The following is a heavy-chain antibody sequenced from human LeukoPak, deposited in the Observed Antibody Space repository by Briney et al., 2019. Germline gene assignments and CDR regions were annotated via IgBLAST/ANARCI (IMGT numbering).Heavy chain of an antibody. V-gene: IGHV3-48*02. CDR1: GFTFMTYS. CDR3: ARDLFQWALGDY. D-gene: IGHD2/OR15-2a*01. CDR2: ISDSSNTK. Sequence: GVSLRLCCAASGFTFMTYSMNWVRQARGKGLEWVSYISDSSNTKYYADSVKGRFTISRDNAKNSLYLQMYSLRDEDTAVYYCARDLFQWALGDYWGQGTLVTVSS. J-gene: IGHJ4*02.